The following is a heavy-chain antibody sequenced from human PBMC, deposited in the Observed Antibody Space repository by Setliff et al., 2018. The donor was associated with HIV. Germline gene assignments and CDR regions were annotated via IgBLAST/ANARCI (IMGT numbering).Heavy chain of an antibody. CDR2: IYHSGST. CDR1: GFSISSGYY. Sequence: KPPETLSLTCAVSGFSISSGYYWGWIRQPPGKGLEWIGIIYHSGSTYYNPSLKSRVTISVDTSKNQFSLKLSSVTAADTAVYYCARRNVVVPAALDYWGQGTLVTVSS. J-gene: IGHJ4*02. D-gene: IGHD2-2*01. CDR3: ARRNVVVPAALDY. V-gene: IGHV4-38-2*01.